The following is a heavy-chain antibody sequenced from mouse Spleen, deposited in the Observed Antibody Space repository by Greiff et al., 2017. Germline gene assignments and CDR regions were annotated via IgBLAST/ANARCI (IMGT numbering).Heavy chain of an antibody. V-gene: IGHV3-6*01. D-gene: IGHD2-4*01. CDR2: ISYDGSN. CDR3: ARPFDYDYNYAMDY. CDR1: GYSITSGYY. Sequence: ESGPGLVKPSQSLSLTCSVTGYSITSGYYWNWIRQFPGNKLEWMGYISYDGSNNYNPSLKNRISITRDTSKNQFFLKLNSVTTEDTATYYCARPFDYDYNYAMDYWGQGTSVTVSS. J-gene: IGHJ4*01.